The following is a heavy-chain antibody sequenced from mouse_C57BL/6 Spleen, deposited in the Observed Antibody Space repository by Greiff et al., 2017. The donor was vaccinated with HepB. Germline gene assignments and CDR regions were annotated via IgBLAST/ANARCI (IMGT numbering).Heavy chain of an antibody. CDR2: ISYDGSN. Sequence: EVQLQESGPGLVKPSQSLSLTCSVTGYSITSGYYWNWIRQFPGNKLEWMGYISYDGSNNYNPSLKNRITITSDKSKNQFFLKLNSVTTEDTATYYCSRHWDFDYWGQGTTLTVSS. D-gene: IGHD4-1*01. CDR3: SRHWDFDY. CDR1: GYSITSGYY. V-gene: IGHV3-6*01. J-gene: IGHJ2*01.